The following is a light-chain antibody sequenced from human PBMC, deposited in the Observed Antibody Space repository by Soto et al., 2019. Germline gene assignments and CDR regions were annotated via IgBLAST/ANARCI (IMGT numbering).Light chain of an antibody. V-gene: IGLV1-44*01. CDR2: GNN. CDR1: RSHIGSNT. Sequence: SVLTSPTAASGTPWAWVTIFWFGCRSHIGSNTVEWYQLASGTAPQILIYGNNQRTSGGPGRFSGSKSGTSASLAINGLETVDEADYYCAAWDDYLNGYLFGDGTKVTVL. CDR3: AAWDDYLNGYL. J-gene: IGLJ1*01.